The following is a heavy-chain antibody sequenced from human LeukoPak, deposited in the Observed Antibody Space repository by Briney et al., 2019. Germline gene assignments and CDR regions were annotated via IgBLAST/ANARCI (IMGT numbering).Heavy chain of an antibody. J-gene: IGHJ4*02. D-gene: IGHD1-26*01. CDR2: IKSDGSST. CDR1: GFTFSRYW. CDR3: ARSTYSGSSYDY. V-gene: IGHV3-74*01. Sequence: PGGSLRLSCAASGFTFSRYWMHWGRQVPGKGLVWVSRIKSDGSSTTYADSVKGRFTISRDNAKNTLYLQMSSLRAEDTAVYYCARSTYSGSSYDYWGQGTLVTVSS.